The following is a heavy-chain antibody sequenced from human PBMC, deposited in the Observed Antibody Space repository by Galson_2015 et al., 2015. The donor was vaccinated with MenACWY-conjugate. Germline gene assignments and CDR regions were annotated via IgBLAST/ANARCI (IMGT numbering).Heavy chain of an antibody. CDR3: AKRGVYGSGTYFTNIWFDP. Sequence: SLRLSCAASGFTFRNYWMTWVRQAPGKGLEWVASIKKDGSEKYYVDSVKGRFTISRDNAKNSLYLEMNNLRAEDTALYYCAKRGVYGSGTYFTNIWFDPWGQGTLVTVSS. D-gene: IGHD3-10*01. CDR2: IKKDGSEK. V-gene: IGHV3-7*03. CDR1: GFTFRNYW. J-gene: IGHJ5*02.